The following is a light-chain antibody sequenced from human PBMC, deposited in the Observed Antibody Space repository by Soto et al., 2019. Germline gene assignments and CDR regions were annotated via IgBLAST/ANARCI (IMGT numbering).Light chain of an antibody. CDR2: DAS. CDR3: QQYNSYSYT. V-gene: IGKV1-5*01. Sequence: DIQMTQSPSTLSASVGDRVTITCRASQSISSWLAWYQQKPGKAPKLLIYDASSLESGVPSRFSGSGSGTEFTLTISSLQPDDFGTYYRQQYNSYSYTFGQGTKLEIK. CDR1: QSISSW. J-gene: IGKJ2*01.